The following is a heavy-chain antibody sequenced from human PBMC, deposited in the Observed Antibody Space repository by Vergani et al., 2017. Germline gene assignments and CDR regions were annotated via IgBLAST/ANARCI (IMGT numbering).Heavy chain of an antibody. CDR3: AHSRDIAAAGRWGY. D-gene: IGHD6-13*01. Sequence: QITLKESGPTLVKPTQTLTLTCTFSGFSLSTSGVGVGWIRQPQGKALEWLALIYWDDDKRYSPSLKSRLTITKDTSKNQVVRTMTNMDPVDTATYYSAHSRDIAAAGRWGYWGQGTLVTVSS. J-gene: IGHJ4*02. CDR1: GFSLSTSGVG. CDR2: IYWDDDK. V-gene: IGHV2-5*02.